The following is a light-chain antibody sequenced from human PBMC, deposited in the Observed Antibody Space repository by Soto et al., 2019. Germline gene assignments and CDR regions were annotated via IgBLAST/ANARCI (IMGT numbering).Light chain of an antibody. V-gene: IGLV2-14*01. CDR1: SSDIGTYKY. CDR3: SSYTISSTLVL. J-gene: IGLJ2*01. CDR2: EVT. Sequence: QSVLTQPASVSGSPGQSITISCTGTSSDIGTYKYVSWYQQHPGKAPKLMIYEVTNRPSGVSNRFSGSKSANTASLTISGLQAEDEADYYCSSYTISSTLVLFGGGTKLTVL.